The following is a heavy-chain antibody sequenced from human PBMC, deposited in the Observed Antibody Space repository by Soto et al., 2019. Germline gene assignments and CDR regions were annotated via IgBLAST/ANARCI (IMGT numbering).Heavy chain of an antibody. D-gene: IGHD1-1*01. CDR1: GASISTYY. V-gene: IGHV4-59*01. J-gene: IGHJ4*02. CDR3: ARETTAAY. Sequence: SETLSLTCTVSGASISTYYWTWIRQLPGKGLEWIGNIYYSGSTNYNPSLKSRLNMSIDTSKNQFSLKLSSVTAADTAVYYCARETTAAYWGQGTLVTVSS. CDR2: IYYSGST.